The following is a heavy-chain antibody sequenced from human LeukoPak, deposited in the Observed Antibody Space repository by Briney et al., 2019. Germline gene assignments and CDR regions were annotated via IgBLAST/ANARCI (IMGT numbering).Heavy chain of an antibody. V-gene: IGHV1-2*02. CDR3: ARGLLKAMSDLDY. CDR1: GYTFTGYY. CDR2: INPDSGGT. Sequence: GASVKVSCKASGYTFTGYYMHWVRQAPGQGLEWMGWINPDSGGTIYAQNFQGRVTMTRDTSISTAYMELSSLRSDDTAVYYCARGLLKAMSDLDYWGQGTLVTVSS. D-gene: IGHD5-18*01. J-gene: IGHJ4*02.